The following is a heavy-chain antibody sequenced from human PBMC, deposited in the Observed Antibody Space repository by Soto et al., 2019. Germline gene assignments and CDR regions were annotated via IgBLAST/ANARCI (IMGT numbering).Heavy chain of an antibody. V-gene: IGHV3-11*01. CDR1: GFSFSDYY. D-gene: IGHD2-15*01. Sequence: QVQLVESGGGLVKPGGSLRLSCAASGFSFSDYYMSWIRQAPGKGLEWVSLISTSGSSTDYADSVKGRFTISRDNAKNSLSLQMNSLRAEDTAVYYGANVAKNYDHYMGVWGKGTTVTVSS. CDR3: ANVAKNYDHYMGV. CDR2: ISTSGSST. J-gene: IGHJ6*03.